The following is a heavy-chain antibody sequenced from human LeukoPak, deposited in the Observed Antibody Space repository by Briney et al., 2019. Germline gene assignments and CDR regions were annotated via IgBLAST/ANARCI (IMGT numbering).Heavy chain of an antibody. Sequence: TLSLTCAVSGGSISSGGYSWSWIRQPPGKGLEWIGYIYHSGSTYYNPSLKSRVTISVDRSKNQFSLKLSSVTAADTAVYYCARGQYSYGLYYFDYWGQGTLVTVSS. J-gene: IGHJ4*02. CDR1: GGSISSGGYS. CDR2: IYHSGST. CDR3: ARGQYSYGLYYFDY. V-gene: IGHV4-30-2*01. D-gene: IGHD5-18*01.